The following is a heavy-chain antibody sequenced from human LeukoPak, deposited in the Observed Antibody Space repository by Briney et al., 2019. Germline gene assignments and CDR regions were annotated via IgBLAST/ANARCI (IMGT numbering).Heavy chain of an antibody. Sequence: GGSLRLSCAASGFTFDDYAMHWVRQAPGKGLEWVSLISGDGGSTYYADSVKGRFTISRDNSKNSLYLQMNSLRTEDTALYYCAEDIGYSSSWANYFDYWGQGTLVTVSS. V-gene: IGHV3-43*02. CDR3: AEDIGYSSSWANYFDY. D-gene: IGHD6-13*01. CDR1: GFTFDDYA. CDR2: ISGDGGST. J-gene: IGHJ4*02.